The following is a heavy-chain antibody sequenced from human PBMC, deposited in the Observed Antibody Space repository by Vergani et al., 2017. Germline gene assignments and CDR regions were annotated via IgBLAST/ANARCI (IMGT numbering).Heavy chain of an antibody. CDR3: ARDPFRLVIDGKTGYYERGPFDY. CDR1: GFTFSSYA. J-gene: IGHJ4*02. CDR2: ISYDGSNK. Sequence: QVQLVESGGGVVQPGRSLRLSCAASGFTFSSYAMHWVRQAPGKGLEWVAVISYDGSNKYYADSVKGRFTISRDNSKNTLYLQMNSLRAEDTAVYYCARDPFRLVIDGKTGYYERGPFDYWGQGTLVTVSS. V-gene: IGHV3-30-3*01. D-gene: IGHD3-3*01.